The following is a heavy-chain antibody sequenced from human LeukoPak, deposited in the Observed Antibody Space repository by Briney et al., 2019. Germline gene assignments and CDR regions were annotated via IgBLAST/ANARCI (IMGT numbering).Heavy chain of an antibody. J-gene: IGHJ2*01. CDR3: TRKNCYPCWFFDV. Sequence: SESLSLTCIVSGGSMIGHYWNWIRQSPGKPLEWIGYVYDSGDTNYNPALKSRVSISIDTSKNQFSLRLMSVTATDTALYFCTRKNCYPCWFFDVWGRGTLVTVSS. V-gene: IGHV4-59*08. CDR1: GGSMIGHY. D-gene: IGHD1-1*01. CDR2: VYDSGDT.